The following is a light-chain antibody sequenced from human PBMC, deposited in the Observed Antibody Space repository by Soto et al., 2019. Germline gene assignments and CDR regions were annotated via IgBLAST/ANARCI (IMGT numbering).Light chain of an antibody. V-gene: IGLV2-11*01. CDR1: SSDVGGYNY. J-gene: IGLJ3*02. Sequence: QSVLTQPRSVSGSPGQSVTISCTGTSSDVGGYNYVSWYQQHPGKAPKLMIYDVSKRPSGVPDRFSGSKSGNTASLTISGLQAEDEAEYYCCPYAGSDPLFGGGTKLTVL. CDR3: CPYAGSDPL. CDR2: DVS.